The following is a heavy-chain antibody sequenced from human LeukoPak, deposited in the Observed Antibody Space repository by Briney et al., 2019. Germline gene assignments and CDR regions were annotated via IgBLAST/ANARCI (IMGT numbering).Heavy chain of an antibody. CDR1: GFTFSSYG. CDR3: ARDLYCSGGSCLYFDY. V-gene: IGHV3-33*01. J-gene: IGHJ4*02. D-gene: IGHD2-15*01. Sequence: GRSLRLSCAASGFTFSSYGMHWVRQAPGKGLEWVAVMYYDGISKYYADSVKGRFTISRDNSMNTLYLQMTSLRAEDTAVYFCARDLYCSGGSCLYFDYWGQGTLVTVSS. CDR2: MYYDGISK.